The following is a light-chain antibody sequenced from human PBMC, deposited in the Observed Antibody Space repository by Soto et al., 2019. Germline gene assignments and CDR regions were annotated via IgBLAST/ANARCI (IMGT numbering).Light chain of an antibody. CDR3: QQFNNYPLI. Sequence: AIQLTQTPSSLSASVGDRVTITCRASQGISSALAWYQQKPGKPPKILIYDASSLESGVPSRFSGSGSGTDFTLTISSLQPEDFATYYCQQFNNYPLIFGGGTKVEIK. J-gene: IGKJ4*01. CDR1: QGISSA. CDR2: DAS. V-gene: IGKV1D-13*01.